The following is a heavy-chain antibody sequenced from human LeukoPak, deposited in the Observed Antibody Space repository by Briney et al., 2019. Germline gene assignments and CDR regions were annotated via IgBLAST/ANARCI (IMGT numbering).Heavy chain of an antibody. CDR2: IIPFNDRT. D-gene: IGHD2-21*02. CDR3: ARAPSSLDCYVHCYFDP. V-gene: IGHV1-18*01. CDR1: GYVFTSYV. Sequence: GASVKISCKASGYVFTSYVLAWLRQAPGQGLECVGTIIPFNDRTKFAQKFQGRVTMSTASSTTTAYLQLTNLRLDDTAVYYCARAPSSLDCYVHCYFDPWGQGTLVTVSS. J-gene: IGHJ5*02.